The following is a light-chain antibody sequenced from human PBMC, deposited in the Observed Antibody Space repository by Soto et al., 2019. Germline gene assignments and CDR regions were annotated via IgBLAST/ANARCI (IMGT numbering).Light chain of an antibody. J-gene: IGKJ1*01. CDR3: QQYNSLEGT. CDR2: DAS. CDR1: QSISSW. Sequence: VQMTQSPSTLSASLGGRVTITCRASQSISSWLAWYQQKPGKAPKLLIYDASSMEGGVPSRFSGSGSGTEFTLTISSLQPDDFATYYCQQYNSLEGTFGQGTKVEIK. V-gene: IGKV1-5*01.